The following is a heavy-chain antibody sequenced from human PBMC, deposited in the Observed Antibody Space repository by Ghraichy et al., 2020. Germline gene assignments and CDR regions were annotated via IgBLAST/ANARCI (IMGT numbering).Heavy chain of an antibody. J-gene: IGHJ4*02. Sequence: GALRLSCAASGFTFSSYGMHWVRQAPGKGLEWVAVISYDGSNKYYADSVKGRFTISRDNSKNTLYLQMNSLRAEDTAVYYCARDYYDSTGSGYWGQGTLVTVSS. CDR1: GFTFSSYG. V-gene: IGHV3-30*03. CDR2: ISYDGSNK. CDR3: ARDYYDSTGSGY. D-gene: IGHD3-22*01.